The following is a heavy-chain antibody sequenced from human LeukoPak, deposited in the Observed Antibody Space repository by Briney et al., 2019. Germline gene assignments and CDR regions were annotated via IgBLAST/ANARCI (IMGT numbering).Heavy chain of an antibody. CDR1: GLTFSSYA. J-gene: IGHJ6*03. CDR2: ISGTGGST. CDR3: AKEGAAAGYYYYYYYMDV. Sequence: GGSLRLSCAASGLTFSSYAMSWVRQAPGKGLEWVSAISGTGGSTYYADSVKGRFTISRDNSKNTLYLQMNSLRAEDTAVYYCAKEGAAAGYYYYYYYMDVWGKGTTVTVSS. D-gene: IGHD6-13*01. V-gene: IGHV3-23*01.